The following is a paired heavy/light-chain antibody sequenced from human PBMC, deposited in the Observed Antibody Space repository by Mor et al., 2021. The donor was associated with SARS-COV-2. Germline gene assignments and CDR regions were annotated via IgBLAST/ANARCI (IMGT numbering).Light chain of an antibody. J-gene: IGLJ2*01. Sequence: QSVLTQPPSASGTPGQRVTISCSGSSFNIGRNTVNWYQHLPGTAPKLLIYGNDQRPSGVPDRFSGSKSGTSASLAISGLQSEDEADYYCAAWDDSLNGVEFGGGTKLTVL. V-gene: IGLV1-44*01. CDR3: AAWDDSLNGVE. CDR1: SFNIGRNT. CDR2: GND.
Heavy chain of an antibody. CDR1: GFTFSSYT. CDR3: TRDGSRGSSARGYFDD. D-gene: IGHD1-26*01. CDR2: ISSISHYI. Sequence: EVQLVESGGGLVKPGGSLRLSCAASGFTFSSYTMNWVRQAPGKGLEWVSTISSISHYIYYADSVKGRFTISRDNAKNSMTLQMNSLSAEDTAVYYCTRDGSRGSSARGYFDDWGQGTLVTVSS. J-gene: IGHJ4*02. V-gene: IGHV3-21*01.